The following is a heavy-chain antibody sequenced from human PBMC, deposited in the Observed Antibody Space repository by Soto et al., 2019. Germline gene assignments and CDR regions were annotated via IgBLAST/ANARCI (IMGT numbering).Heavy chain of an antibody. CDR3: ARALYSSGWYGGDWFDR. D-gene: IGHD6-19*01. CDR1: GYTFTSYD. V-gene: IGHV1-8*01. Sequence: ASVKVSCKASGYTFTSYDLNWVRQATGQGLEWMGWMNPNSGNTGYAQKFQGRVTMTRNTSISTAYMELSSLRSEDTAVYYCARALYSSGWYGGDWFDRWGQGTMVTVSS. CDR2: MNPNSGNT. J-gene: IGHJ5*02.